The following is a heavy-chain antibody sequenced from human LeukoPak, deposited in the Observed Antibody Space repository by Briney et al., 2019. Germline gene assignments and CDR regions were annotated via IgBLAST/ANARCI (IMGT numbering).Heavy chain of an antibody. Sequence: SEALSLTCTVSGGSISSSYSYWGWIRQPPGKGLEWIGNIYYSGSTYYSPSLTSRVTVSVDTSENQFSLKLSSVTAADTAVYYCARAHSIASYYYGVDVWGQGTTVTVSS. CDR1: GGSISSSYSY. J-gene: IGHJ6*02. V-gene: IGHV4-39*07. CDR3: ARAHSIASYYYGVDV. D-gene: IGHD2/OR15-2a*01. CDR2: IYYSGST.